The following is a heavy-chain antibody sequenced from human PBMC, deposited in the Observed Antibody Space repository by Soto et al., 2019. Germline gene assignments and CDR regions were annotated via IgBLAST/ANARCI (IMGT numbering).Heavy chain of an antibody. CDR1: GYTFSSYW. V-gene: IGHV5-51*01. CDR3: ARLQITVAGALDY. D-gene: IGHD6-19*01. CDR2: IYAADSDT. J-gene: IGHJ4*02. Sequence: GESLKISCKGSGYTFSSYWIAWVRQMPGKGLECMGIIYAADSDTRYSPSFQGQVTISVDKSISTAYLQWSSLEASDSAIYYCARLQITVAGALDYWGQGTLVTVSS.